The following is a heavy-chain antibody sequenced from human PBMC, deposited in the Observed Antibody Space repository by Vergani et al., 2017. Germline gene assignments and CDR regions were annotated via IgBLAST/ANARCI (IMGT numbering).Heavy chain of an antibody. D-gene: IGHD3-22*01. Sequence: QVQLQQWGAGLVKPSQTLSLTCTVSGGSISSGGYYWSWIRQHPGKGLEWIGEIYHSGSTNYNPSLKSRVTISVDKSKNQFSLKLSSVTAADTAVYYCASVESDYYDSSEEYYFDYWGQGTLVTVSS. V-gene: IGHV4-31*03. J-gene: IGHJ4*02. CDR3: ASVESDYYDSSEEYYFDY. CDR1: GGSISSGGYY. CDR2: IYHSGST.